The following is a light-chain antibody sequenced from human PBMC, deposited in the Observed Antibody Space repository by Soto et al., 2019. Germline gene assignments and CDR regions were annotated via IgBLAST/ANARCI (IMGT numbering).Light chain of an antibody. CDR2: SAS. V-gene: IGKV1-39*01. CDR3: QQSYSTPPT. J-gene: IGKJ1*01. Sequence: DIQMTQSPSSLSASVGDRVTITCRASQSITNYLNWYQQRPGKAPKLLISSASTLQTGVPSRFSGSRSVTDFTLTISGLHPEDFATYFCQQSYSTPPTFGQGTKVEIK. CDR1: QSITNY.